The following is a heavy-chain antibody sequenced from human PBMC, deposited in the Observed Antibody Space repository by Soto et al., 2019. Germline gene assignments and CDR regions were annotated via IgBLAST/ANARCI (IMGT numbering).Heavy chain of an antibody. CDR3: ARAPIAVPGTWYFEY. Sequence: SQTLSLTCAISGDSVSNNDAAGNWIRQSPSRGLEWLGRTYYRSKWYKDYAGPVKSRISVYPDTSKNQISLQPNSVTPEDTAVYYCARAPIAVPGTWYFEYWGQGTPVTVSS. CDR2: TYYRSKWYK. CDR1: GDSVSNNDAA. V-gene: IGHV6-1*01. D-gene: IGHD6-19*01. J-gene: IGHJ4*02.